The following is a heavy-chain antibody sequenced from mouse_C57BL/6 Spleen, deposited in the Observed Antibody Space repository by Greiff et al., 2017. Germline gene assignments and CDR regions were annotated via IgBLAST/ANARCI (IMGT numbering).Heavy chain of an antibody. J-gene: IGHJ3*01. CDR3: ARDGSSSWFAY. CDR2: IHPNSGST. CDR1: GYTFTSYW. D-gene: IGHD1-1*01. V-gene: IGHV1-64*01. Sequence: VKLQQPGAELVKPGASVKLSCKASGYTFTSYWMHWVKQRPGQGLEWIGMIHPNSGSTNYNEKFKSKATLTVDKSSSTAYMQLSSLTSEDSAVYYCARDGSSSWFAYWGQGTLVTVSA.